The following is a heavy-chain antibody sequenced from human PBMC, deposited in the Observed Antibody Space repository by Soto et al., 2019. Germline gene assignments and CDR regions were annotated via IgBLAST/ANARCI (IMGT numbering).Heavy chain of an antibody. Sequence: QVQLVESGGGVVQPGTSLKLSCAASGFTFDDFGFHWVRQAPGKGLEWVATLSYDGSHEYYADSVKGRFTISRDNSKITQYLQMNSLKTEDTAMYYWAKEMFPRTVLDSSSPWGDYWGQGTLVTVSS. CDR3: AKEMFPRTVLDSSSPWGDY. D-gene: IGHD3-22*01. CDR2: LSYDGSHE. V-gene: IGHV3-30*18. CDR1: GFTFDDFG. J-gene: IGHJ4*02.